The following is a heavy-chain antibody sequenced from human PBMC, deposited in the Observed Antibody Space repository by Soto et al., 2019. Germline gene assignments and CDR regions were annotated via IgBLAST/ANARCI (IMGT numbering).Heavy chain of an antibody. V-gene: IGHV5-10-1*01. J-gene: IGHJ4*02. CDR1: GYSFTSYW. CDR2: IDPSDSYT. Sequence: GEPLKISCKGSGYSFTSYWISWVRQMPGKGLEWMGRIDPSDSYTNYSPSFQGHVTISADKSTRTAYLQWSSLKASVTAMYYCAGESGYYYFDYWGQGTLVTGSS. D-gene: IGHD3-3*01. CDR3: AGESGYYYFDY.